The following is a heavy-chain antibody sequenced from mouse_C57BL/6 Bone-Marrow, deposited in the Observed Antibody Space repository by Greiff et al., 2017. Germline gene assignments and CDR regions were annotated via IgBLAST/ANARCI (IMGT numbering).Heavy chain of an antibody. CDR3: ARGGSFGDYFDC. CDR2: IYPRSGNT. CDR1: GYTFTSSG. Sequence: QVQLQQSGAELARPGASVKLSCKASGYTFTSSGISWVTQRTGQGLEWIGEIYPRSGNTYYNEKFKGKATLTADKSSSTAYMELRSLTSEDSAVCFCARGGSFGDYFDCWGQGTTLTVSS. D-gene: IGHD1-1*02. J-gene: IGHJ2*01. V-gene: IGHV1-81*01.